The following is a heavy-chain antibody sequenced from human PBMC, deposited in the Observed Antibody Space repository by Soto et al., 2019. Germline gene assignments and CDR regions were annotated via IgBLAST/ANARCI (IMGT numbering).Heavy chain of an antibody. CDR3: AKDRSLDMIVVELYFDY. J-gene: IGHJ4*02. Sequence: GGSLRLSCAASGFTFSSYAMSWVRQAPGKGLEWVSAISGSGGSTYYADSVKGRFTISRDNSKNTLYLQMNSLRAEDTAVYYCAKDRSLDMIVVELYFDYWGQGTLVTVSS. D-gene: IGHD3-22*01. CDR2: ISGSGGST. CDR1: GFTFSSYA. V-gene: IGHV3-23*01.